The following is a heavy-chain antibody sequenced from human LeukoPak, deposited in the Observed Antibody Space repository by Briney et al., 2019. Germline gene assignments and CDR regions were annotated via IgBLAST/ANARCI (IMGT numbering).Heavy chain of an antibody. CDR2: ISSSGSTI. J-gene: IGHJ6*03. Sequence: GGSLRLACAASGFTFSSYAMSWIRQAPGKGLEWVSYISSSGSTIYYADSVKGRFTISRDNAKNSLYLQMNSLRAEDTAVYYSARGGIAVFYMDVWGKGTTVTVSS. CDR3: ARGGIAVFYMDV. D-gene: IGHD6-19*01. CDR1: GFTFSSYA. V-gene: IGHV3-11*04.